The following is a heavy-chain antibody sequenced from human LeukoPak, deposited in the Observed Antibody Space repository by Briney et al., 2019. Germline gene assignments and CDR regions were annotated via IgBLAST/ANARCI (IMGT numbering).Heavy chain of an antibody. Sequence: PGRSLRLSCAASGFTFSSYGIHWVRQAPGKGLEWVSYISSSGSTIYYADSVKGRFTISRDNAKNSLYLQMNSLRAEDTAVYYCARDRGATYYYYYGMDVWGQGTTVTVSS. D-gene: IGHD3-10*01. J-gene: IGHJ6*02. CDR2: ISSSGSTI. V-gene: IGHV3-48*04. CDR3: ARDRGATYYYYYGMDV. CDR1: GFTFSSYG.